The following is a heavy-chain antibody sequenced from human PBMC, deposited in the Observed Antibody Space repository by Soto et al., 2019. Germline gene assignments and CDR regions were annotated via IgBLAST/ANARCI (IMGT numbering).Heavy chain of an antibody. D-gene: IGHD5-18*01. V-gene: IGHV1-69*13. J-gene: IGHJ6*02. CDR3: ARDRYSYGYGRHYSYCGMDV. Sequence: SVKVSCKASGGTFSSYAISWVRQAPGQGLEWMGGIIPIFGTANYAQKFQGRVTITADESTSTAYMELSSLRSEDTAVYYCARDRYSYGYGRHYSYCGMDVWGPGTTVTVYS. CDR2: IIPIFGTA. CDR1: GGTFSSYA.